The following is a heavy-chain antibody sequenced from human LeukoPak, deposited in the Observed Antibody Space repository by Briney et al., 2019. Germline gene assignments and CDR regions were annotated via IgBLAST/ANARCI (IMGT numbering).Heavy chain of an antibody. D-gene: IGHD2-21*01. V-gene: IGHV4-59*08. Sequence: PSETLSLTCIVSGGSISGYHWGWVRQPPGKGLEYISFIYYNGDTNYNPSLKGRVTMSVDTSKNQFSLKLSSVTAADTAVYYCARLGDCGHDCYSHDYWGQGTLVTVSS. CDR3: ARLGDCGHDCYSHDY. CDR1: GGSISGYH. J-gene: IGHJ4*02. CDR2: IYYNGDT.